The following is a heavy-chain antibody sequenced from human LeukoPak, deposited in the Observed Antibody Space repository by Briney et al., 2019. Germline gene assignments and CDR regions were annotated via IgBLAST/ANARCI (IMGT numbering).Heavy chain of an antibody. V-gene: IGHV6-1*01. CDR3: ARTAIGGNYFDY. CDR1: GDSVSSNTAA. CDR2: TYYRSKWYN. J-gene: IGHJ4*02. Sequence: SQTLSLTCAISGDSVSSNTAAWNWIRQSPSRGLEWLGRTYYRSKWYNDYAVSVKSRVTINPDTPKNQFSLQLNSVTPEDTAMYYCARTAIGGNYFDYWGQGTLVTVSS. D-gene: IGHD1-26*01.